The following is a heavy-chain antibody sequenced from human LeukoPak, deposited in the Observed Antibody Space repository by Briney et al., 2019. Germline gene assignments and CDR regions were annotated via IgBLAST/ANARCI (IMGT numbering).Heavy chain of an antibody. Sequence: QTGGSLRLSCAASGFTFSNYWMTWVRRAPGKGLEWVANIRRDGSETHYVDSVMGRFTISRDNAKNSLYLQMNSLRAEDTAVYYCARVNDYDFLYYMDVWGKGTTVTISS. D-gene: IGHD3-3*01. J-gene: IGHJ6*03. V-gene: IGHV3-7*03. CDR3: ARVNDYDFLYYMDV. CDR2: IRRDGSET. CDR1: GFTFSNYW.